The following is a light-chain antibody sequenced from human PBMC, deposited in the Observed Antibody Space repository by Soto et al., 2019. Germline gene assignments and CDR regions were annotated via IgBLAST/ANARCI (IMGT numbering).Light chain of an antibody. CDR3: QPRSSWPLT. Sequence: EIVLTQSPATLSLSPGERSTLSCRASQSLSKSLVWYQQKPGQSPRLLIDGASNRATGITARFSGSGSGTDFTLTISSLEPEDFAVYFCQPRSSWPLTVGGGTKVDIK. J-gene: IGKJ4*02. V-gene: IGKV3-11*01. CDR2: GAS. CDR1: QSLSKS.